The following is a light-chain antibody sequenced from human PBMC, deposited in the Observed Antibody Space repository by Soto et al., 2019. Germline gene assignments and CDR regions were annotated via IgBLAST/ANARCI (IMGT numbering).Light chain of an antibody. CDR2: EVN. CDR1: SSDVGGNDY. Sequence: QSVLTQPPSASGSPGQSVTISCTGASSDVGGNDYVSWYQHHPGKVPKLMIFEVNKRPSGVPHRFSGPKSGNTASLTVSGLQAEDEADYYCCSYGFAGSDYLVFGGGTKLTVL. V-gene: IGLV2-8*01. J-gene: IGLJ3*02. CDR3: CSYGFAGSDYLV.